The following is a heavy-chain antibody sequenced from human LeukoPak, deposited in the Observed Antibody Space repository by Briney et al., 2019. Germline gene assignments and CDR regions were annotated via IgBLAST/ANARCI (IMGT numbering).Heavy chain of an antibody. CDR3: SRRGYNFERHYYFDY. CDR1: GSIFTSYW. Sequence: GASLQISCQGSGSIFTSYWIGWVRQLRGKGLEWMEIIYPGDSDTRYSPSFQGQVTISADKSISTAYLQWSSQKASDTAMCSCSRRGYNFERHYYFDYWAQETLVSVST. CDR2: IYPGDSDT. V-gene: IGHV5-51*01. J-gene: IGHJ4*02. D-gene: IGHD1-1*01.